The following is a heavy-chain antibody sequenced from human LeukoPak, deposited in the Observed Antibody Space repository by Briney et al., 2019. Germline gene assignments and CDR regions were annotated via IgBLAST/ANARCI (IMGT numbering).Heavy chain of an antibody. Sequence: PGGSLRLSCTASGFTFSSYGIHWVRQAPGKGLEWVSFVRYDGKNQYYADSVKGRFTVSRDNSKKTVSLQMNSLRAEDTAVYYCARESLQGPPVYWGQGTLVTVSS. CDR1: GFTFSSYG. CDR2: VRYDGKNQ. J-gene: IGHJ4*02. V-gene: IGHV3-30*02. CDR3: ARESLQGPPVY.